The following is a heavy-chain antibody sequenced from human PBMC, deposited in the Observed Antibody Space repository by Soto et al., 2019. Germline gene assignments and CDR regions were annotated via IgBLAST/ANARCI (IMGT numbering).Heavy chain of an antibody. V-gene: IGHV4-59*12. D-gene: IGHD3-3*01. CDR2: IYYSGST. Sequence: SETLSLTCTVSGGSISSYYWSWFRQPPGKGLEWIGYIYYSGSTNYNPSLKSRVTISLDTSMNHFSLRLSSVTAADTAVYYCARGQRFSDWFDPWGQGTLVTSPQ. J-gene: IGHJ5*02. CDR3: ARGQRFSDWFDP. CDR1: GGSISSYY.